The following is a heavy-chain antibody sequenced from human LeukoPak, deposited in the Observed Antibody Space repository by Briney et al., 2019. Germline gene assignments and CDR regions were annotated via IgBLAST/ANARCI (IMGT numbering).Heavy chain of an antibody. V-gene: IGHV5-51*01. CDR3: ARRGGSGSYYKYGMDV. CDR2: IYPGDSDT. Sequence: GESLKIPCKGSGYRFTSYWIGWVRQMPGKGLEWMGIIYPGDSDTRYSPSFQGQVTISADESISTAYLQWSSLKASDTAMYYCARRGGSGSYYKYGMDVWGQGTTVTVSS. J-gene: IGHJ6*02. D-gene: IGHD3-10*01. CDR1: GYRFTSYW.